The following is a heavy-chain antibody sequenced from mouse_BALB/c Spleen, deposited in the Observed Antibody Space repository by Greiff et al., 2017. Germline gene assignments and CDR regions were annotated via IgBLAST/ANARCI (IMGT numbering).Heavy chain of an antibody. CDR3: APYGSPPWFAY. CDR1: GFNIKDTY. J-gene: IGHJ3*01. D-gene: IGHD1-1*01. Sequence: VQLQQSGAELVKPGASVKLSCTASGFNIKDTYMHWVKQRPEQGLEWIGSLDPANGNTKYDPKFQGKATITADTSSNTAYLQLSSVTSEDTAVYYSAPYGSPPWFAYWGQGTLVTVSA. V-gene: IGHV14-3*02. CDR2: LDPANGNT.